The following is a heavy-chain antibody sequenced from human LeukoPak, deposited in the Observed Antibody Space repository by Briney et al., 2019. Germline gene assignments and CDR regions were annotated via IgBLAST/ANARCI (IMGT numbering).Heavy chain of an antibody. CDR3: TKSDGYGLIRI. J-gene: IGHJ3*02. CDR2: IYYTGNT. V-gene: IGHV4-39*07. CDR1: GDSIIGYY. D-gene: IGHD3-10*01. Sequence: SESLSLTCSVSGDSIIGYYWGWIRQPPGEGRGWIGNIYYTGNTYYNSPLKSRVTLSLDTPQNHFSLKVISMTAADTAAYYCTKSDGYGLIRICGRGTMVTVSS.